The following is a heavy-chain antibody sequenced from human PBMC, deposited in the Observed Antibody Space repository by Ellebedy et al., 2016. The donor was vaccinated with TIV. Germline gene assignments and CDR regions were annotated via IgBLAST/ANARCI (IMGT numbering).Heavy chain of an antibody. CDR1: GYTFTGHY. V-gene: IGHV1-46*01. J-gene: IGHJ4*02. CDR2: INPSGGST. Sequence: ASVKVSCKASGYTFTGHYMHWVRQAPGQGLEWMGIINPSGGSTNYAQKLQGRVTMTTDTSTSTAYMELRSLRSDDTAVYYCARGGGSNWYLELDYWGQGTLVTVSS. CDR3: ARGGGSNWYLELDY. D-gene: IGHD6-13*01.